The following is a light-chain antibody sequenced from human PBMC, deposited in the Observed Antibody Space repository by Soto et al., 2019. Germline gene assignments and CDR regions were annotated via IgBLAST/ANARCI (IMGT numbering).Light chain of an antibody. CDR1: SSNIGSDN. J-gene: IGLJ3*02. CDR2: SNN. V-gene: IGLV1-44*01. CDR3: AAWDDGLNGWV. Sequence: QSVLTQPPSASGTPGQRVTISCSGSSSNIGSDNINWYQQLPGTAPKLLIYSNNQRPSGVADRFSGSKSGTSASLAISGLQSEDEADYYCAAWDDGLNGWVFGGGTKVTVL.